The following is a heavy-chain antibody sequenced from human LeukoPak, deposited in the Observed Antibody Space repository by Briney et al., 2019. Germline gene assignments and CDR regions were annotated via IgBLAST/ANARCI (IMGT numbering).Heavy chain of an antibody. Sequence: PSETLSLTCTVSGGSISSSSYYWGWIRQPPGKGLEWIGSIYYSGSTYFSPSLKSRVTISVDISKNQFSLKLSSVTAADTAVYYCAREAMGSSSSGFSPPRGRFDPWGQGTLVTVSS. CDR1: GGSISSSSYY. D-gene: IGHD3-22*01. V-gene: IGHV4-39*07. CDR2: IYYSGST. CDR3: AREAMGSSSSGFSPPRGRFDP. J-gene: IGHJ5*02.